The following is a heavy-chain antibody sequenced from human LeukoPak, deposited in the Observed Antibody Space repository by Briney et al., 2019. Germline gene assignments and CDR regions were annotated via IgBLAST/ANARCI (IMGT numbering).Heavy chain of an antibody. J-gene: IGHJ4*01. CDR2: IYYSGST. CDR1: GGSISSYY. V-gene: IGHV4-59*08. D-gene: IGHD6-19*01. CDR3: ARHWISSGWLDY. Sequence: SETLSLTCTVSGGSISSYYWSWIRQPPGKGLEWIGYIYYSGSTNYNPSLKSRVTISVDTSKNQFSLKLSSVTAADTAVYYCARHWISSGWLDYWGQEPWSPSPQ.